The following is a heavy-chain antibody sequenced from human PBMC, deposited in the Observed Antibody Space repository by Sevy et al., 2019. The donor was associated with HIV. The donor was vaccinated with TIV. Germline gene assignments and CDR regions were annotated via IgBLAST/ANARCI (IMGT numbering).Heavy chain of an antibody. CDR1: GFTFSSYA. CDR2: ISGSGGST. V-gene: IGHV3-23*01. D-gene: IGHD6-13*01. J-gene: IGHJ6*03. CDR3: AKVKGGSWYYYYYYMDV. Sequence: GESLKISCAASGFTFSSYAMSWVRQAPGKGLEWVSAISGSGGSTYYADSVKGRFPISRDNSKNTLYLQMNSLRAEDTAVYYCAKVKGGSWYYYYYYMDVWGKGTTVTVSS.